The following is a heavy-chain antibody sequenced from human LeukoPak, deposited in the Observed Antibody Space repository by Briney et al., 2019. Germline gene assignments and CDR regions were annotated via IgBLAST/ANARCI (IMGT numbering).Heavy chain of an antibody. Sequence: SETLSLTCTVSGGSISSSSYYWGWIRQPPGRGLEWIGSIFYSGSTYYNPSLKSRVTISVDTSKNQFSLKLSSVTAADTAVYYCATTLGDWGYSSSWSNDYWGQGTLVTVSS. J-gene: IGHJ4*02. V-gene: IGHV4-39*07. CDR3: ATTLGDWGYSSSWSNDY. CDR2: IFYSGST. D-gene: IGHD6-13*01. CDR1: GGSISSSSYY.